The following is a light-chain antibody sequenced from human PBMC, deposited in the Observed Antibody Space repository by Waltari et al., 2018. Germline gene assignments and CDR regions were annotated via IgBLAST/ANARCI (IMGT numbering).Light chain of an antibody. V-gene: IGKV3-15*01. CDR1: QSVSSY. CDR3: QQYNDRRT. Sequence: EIVITQSPATLSVSPGERATLSCRASQSVSSYVAWYQQKPGQAPRLLIYSASTRATGIPARFSGSGSGTEFTLTISSLQSEDFAVYYCQQYNDRRTFGQGTKVEI. J-gene: IGKJ1*01. CDR2: SAS.